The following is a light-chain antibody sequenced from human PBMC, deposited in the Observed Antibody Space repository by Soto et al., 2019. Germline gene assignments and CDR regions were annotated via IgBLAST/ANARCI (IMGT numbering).Light chain of an antibody. Sequence: TLSLSPAERATLSSRASQSVSSSYLAWYQQKPGQAPMLLIYGTSSRATAIPDRFSGSGSGTDLPLTISRLEPDDFAVYYSQQYGSSSSSFGQGTKGDI. J-gene: IGKJ1*01. CDR1: QSVSSSY. V-gene: IGKV3-20*01. CDR2: GTS. CDR3: QQYGSSSSS.